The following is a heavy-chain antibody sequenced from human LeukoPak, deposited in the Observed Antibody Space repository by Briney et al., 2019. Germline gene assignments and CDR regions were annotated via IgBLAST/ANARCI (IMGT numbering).Heavy chain of an antibody. CDR3: ERDTRAITIADGGDYYYYYMDV. CDR1: GYTFTGHY. D-gene: IGHD3-3*01. CDR2: INPSSGGT. V-gene: IGHV1-2*02. Sequence: WASVKVSCKASGYTFTGHYMHWVRQAPGQGLECMVWINPSSGGTNYQGRVTMTRDTCISTAYMELRRLRSDDTAVYYCERDTRAITIADGGDYYYYYMDVWGKGTTVTVSS. J-gene: IGHJ6*03.